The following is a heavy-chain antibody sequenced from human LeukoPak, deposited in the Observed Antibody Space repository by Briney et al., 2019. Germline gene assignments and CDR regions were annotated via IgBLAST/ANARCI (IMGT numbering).Heavy chain of an antibody. V-gene: IGHV1-18*01. CDR3: ARVVVRDELYNWFDP. D-gene: IGHD3-10*01. Sequence: GASVKVSCKASGYTFTSYGISWVRQAPGQGLEWMGWISAYNGNTNYAQKLQGRVTMTTDTSTSTAYMELRSLRSDDTAVYYCARVVVRDELYNWFDPWGQGTLVTVSS. J-gene: IGHJ5*02. CDR2: ISAYNGNT. CDR1: GYTFTSYG.